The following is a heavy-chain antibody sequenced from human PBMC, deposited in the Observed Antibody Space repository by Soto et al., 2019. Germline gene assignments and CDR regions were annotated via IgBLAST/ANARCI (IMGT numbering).Heavy chain of an antibody. CDR3: AKDRFPMDSSGYLDY. V-gene: IGHV3-30*18. J-gene: IGHJ4*02. Sequence: GGSLRLSCAASGFTFSSYGMHWVRQAPGKGLEWVAVISYDGSNKYYADSVKGRFTISRDNSKNTLYLQMNSLRAEDTAVYYCAKDRFPMDSSGYLDYWGQGTLVTVSS. CDR1: GFTFSSYG. D-gene: IGHD3-22*01. CDR2: ISYDGSNK.